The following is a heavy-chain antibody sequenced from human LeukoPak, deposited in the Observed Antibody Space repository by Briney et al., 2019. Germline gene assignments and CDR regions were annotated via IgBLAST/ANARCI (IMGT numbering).Heavy chain of an antibody. CDR2: IYHSGST. D-gene: IGHD4-17*01. CDR1: GYSISSGYY. CDR3: ATLGGAYGTSNRFDP. V-gene: IGHV4-38-2*01. J-gene: IGHJ5*02. Sequence: SETLSLTCAVSGYSISSGYYWGWIRQPPGKGLEWIGSIYHSGSTYYNPSLKSRVTISVDTSKNQFSLKLSSVTAADTAVYYCATLGGAYGTSNRFDPWGQGTLVTVSS.